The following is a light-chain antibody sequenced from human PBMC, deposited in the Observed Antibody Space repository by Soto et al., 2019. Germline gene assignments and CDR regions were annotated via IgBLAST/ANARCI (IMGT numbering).Light chain of an antibody. CDR1: QSISSN. CDR2: RTS. Sequence: EIVMTQSPATLCVSPGERATLSCRASQSISSNLAWYQQKPGQAPRLLMFRTSSRATGFPARFSGSGSGTEFTLTISSLQSEDSAVYYCQQYVHWPPGAFGQGTKVDI. V-gene: IGKV3-15*01. CDR3: QQYVHWPPGA. J-gene: IGKJ1*01.